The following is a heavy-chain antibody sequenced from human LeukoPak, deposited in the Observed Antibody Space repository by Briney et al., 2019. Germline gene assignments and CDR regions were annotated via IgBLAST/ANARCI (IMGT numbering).Heavy chain of an antibody. J-gene: IGHJ4*02. Sequence: SVKVSCKASGGTFSSYAISLVRQAPGQGLEWIGGIIPIFGTANYAQKFQGRVTMTEDTSTDTAYMELSSLRSEDTAVYYCATLVGATTGYWGQGTLVTVSS. CDR2: IIPIFGTA. CDR1: GGTFSSYA. D-gene: IGHD1-26*01. CDR3: ATLVGATTGY. V-gene: IGHV1-69*06.